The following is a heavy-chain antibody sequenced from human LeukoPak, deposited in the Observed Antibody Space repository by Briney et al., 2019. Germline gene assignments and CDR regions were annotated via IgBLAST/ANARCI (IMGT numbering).Heavy chain of an antibody. J-gene: IGHJ4*02. Sequence: SETLSLTCTVSGGSVTSGNYYWHWIRQPAGKGLEWIGRIYTNGGASYNPPLKSRVTISIDASKHQFSLKLSSVTVADTAVYYCAREPPGYWGQGILVTVSS. CDR1: GGSVTSGNYY. CDR2: IYTNGGA. CDR3: AREPPGY. V-gene: IGHV4-61*02.